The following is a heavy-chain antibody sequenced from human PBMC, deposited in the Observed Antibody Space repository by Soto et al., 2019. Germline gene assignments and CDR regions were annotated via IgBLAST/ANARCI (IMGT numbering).Heavy chain of an antibody. V-gene: IGHV1-2*02. CDR2: INPNSGGT. J-gene: IGHJ6*02. D-gene: IGHD6-19*01. CDR1: GYTFSGYY. Sequence: ASVKVSCKASGYTFSGYYMHWVRQAPGQGLEWMGWINPNSGGTNYAQKFQGRVTMTRDTSISTAYMELSRLRSDDTAVYYCARDRGSGWYLTYYYYGMDVWGQGTTVTVSS. CDR3: ARDRGSGWYLTYYYYGMDV.